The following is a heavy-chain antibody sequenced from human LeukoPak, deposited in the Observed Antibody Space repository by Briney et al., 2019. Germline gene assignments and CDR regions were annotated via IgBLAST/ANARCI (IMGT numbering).Heavy chain of an antibody. V-gene: IGHV3-74*01. CDR2: IKTDGTNT. Sequence: PGGSLRLSGAASGFTFTRHWMHWVRQAPGKGLEWVSRIKTDGTNTIYADFVEGRFTISRDNARNTLYLQMSSLRAGDTAVYYCGGSEDGYIDYWGQGTLVTVSS. CDR3: GGSEDGYIDY. CDR1: GFTFTRHW. J-gene: IGHJ4*02. D-gene: IGHD5-24*01.